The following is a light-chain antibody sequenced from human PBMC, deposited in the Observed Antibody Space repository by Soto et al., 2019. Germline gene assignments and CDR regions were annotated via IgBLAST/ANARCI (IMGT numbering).Light chain of an antibody. CDR1: SSDVGSYSR. J-gene: IGLJ1*01. CDR3: ISYTGSSTSYV. V-gene: IGLV2-14*01. CDR2: DVT. Sequence: QSVLTQPASVSGSPGQSITISCSGTSSDVGSYSRVAWYQQFPGKTPKLIVYDVTYRPAGVSHRFSASKAGNTASLTISGLQAGDEADYYCISYTGSSTSYVFGTGTKVTVL.